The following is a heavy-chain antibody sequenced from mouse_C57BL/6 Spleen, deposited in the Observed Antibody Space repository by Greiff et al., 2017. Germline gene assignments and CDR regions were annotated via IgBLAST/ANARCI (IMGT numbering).Heavy chain of an antibody. V-gene: IGHV5-4*01. D-gene: IGHD3-1*01. CDR3: ARDGGWHDY. J-gene: IGHJ2*01. Sequence: EVQGVESGGGLVKPGGSLKLSCAASGFTFSSYAMSWVRQTPEKRLEWVATISDGGSYTYYPDNVKGRFTISRDNAKNNLYLQMSHLKSEDTAMYYCARDGGWHDYWGQGTTLTVSS. CDR1: GFTFSSYA. CDR2: ISDGGSYT.